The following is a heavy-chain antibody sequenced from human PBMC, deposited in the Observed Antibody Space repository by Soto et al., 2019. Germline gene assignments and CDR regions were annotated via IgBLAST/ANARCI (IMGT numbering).Heavy chain of an antibody. J-gene: IGHJ4*02. CDR2: IYYSGST. D-gene: IGHD2-15*01. Sequence: SETLSLTCTVSGGSICSSSYYWGWIRQPPGKGLEWIGSIYYSGSTYYNPSLKSRVTISVDTSKNQFSLKLSSVTAADTAVYYCARHTIYCSGGSCYSVPFDYWGQGTLVTVSS. CDR1: GGSICSSSYY. CDR3: ARHTIYCSGGSCYSVPFDY. V-gene: IGHV4-39*01.